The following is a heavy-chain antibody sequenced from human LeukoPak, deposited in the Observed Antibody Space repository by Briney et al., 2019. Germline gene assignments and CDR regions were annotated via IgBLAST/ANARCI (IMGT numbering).Heavy chain of an antibody. V-gene: IGHV3-23*01. J-gene: IGHJ4*02. D-gene: IGHD1-26*01. CDR2: ICGSGGRT. Sequence: GGSLRLSCAPSGFTLCSYAMSWVRHAPGKGLEWVSAICGSGGRTYYADSVKGRFTISRDNSKNTLYLQMNSLRAEHTAVYYCAKDLGDFGELPYFDYWGQGTLVADSS. CDR1: GFTLCSYA. CDR3: AKDLGDFGELPYFDY.